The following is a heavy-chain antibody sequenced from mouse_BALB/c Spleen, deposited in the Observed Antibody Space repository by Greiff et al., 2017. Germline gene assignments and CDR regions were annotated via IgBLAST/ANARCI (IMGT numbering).Heavy chain of an antibody. Sequence: EVHLVESGGGLVQPGGSMKLSCVASGFTFSNYWMNWVRQSPEKGLEWVAEIRLKSNNYATHYAESVKGRFTISRDDSKSSVYLQMNNLRAEDTGIYYCTRHYYGSPDSYYYAMDYWGQGTSVTVSS. J-gene: IGHJ4*01. CDR2: IRLKSNNYAT. D-gene: IGHD1-1*01. CDR3: TRHYYGSPDSYYYAMDY. CDR1: GFTFSNYW. V-gene: IGHV6-6*02.